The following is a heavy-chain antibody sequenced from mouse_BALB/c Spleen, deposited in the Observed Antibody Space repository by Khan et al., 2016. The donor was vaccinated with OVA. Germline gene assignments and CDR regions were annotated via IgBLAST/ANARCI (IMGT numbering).Heavy chain of an antibody. D-gene: IGHD2-3*01. V-gene: IGHV1-52*01. Sequence: QVQLQQPGAELVRPGASVTLSCKASGYTFTNYWMHWVKQRHEQGLEWIGKIDPYDSETHYNQKFKDKAILTVDRSSNTAYIQLSSLTSEDSAVYYCTSGDGYYAFDYWGQGSTLTVSS. CDR1: GYTFTNYW. CDR3: TSGDGYYAFDY. J-gene: IGHJ2*01. CDR2: IDPYDSET.